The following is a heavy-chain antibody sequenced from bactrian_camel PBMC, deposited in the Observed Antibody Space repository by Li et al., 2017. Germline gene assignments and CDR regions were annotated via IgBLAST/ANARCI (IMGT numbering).Heavy chain of an antibody. V-gene: IGHV3S53*01. CDR3: AARRYCLGGAGYGDDWPD. CDR2: ACFGGGST. CDR1: KYDVSHNC. Sequence: HVQLVESGGGSVQAGGSLTLSCAASKYDVSHNCMGWFRQAPGKEREGVAAACFGGGSTIYADSVKGRFTLSQDNAKNTVTVHLQMNGLKPEDTAMYYCAARRYCLGGAGYGDDWPDWGQGTQVTVS. J-gene: IGHJ4*01. D-gene: IGHD6*01.